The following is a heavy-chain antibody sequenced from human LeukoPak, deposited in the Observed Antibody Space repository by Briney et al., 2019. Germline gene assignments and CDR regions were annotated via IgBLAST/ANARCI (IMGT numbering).Heavy chain of an antibody. J-gene: IGHJ4*02. V-gene: IGHV2-70*11. CDR3: ARIRSSSWYFDY. CDR1: GFSLSTSGMC. Sequence: SGPTLVKPTQTLTLTCTFSGFSLSTSGMCVSWIRQPPGKPLEWLARIDWDDDKYYSPSLKTSLTISKHTSKNQVVLTLTNMYPVDTATYYCARIRSSSWYFDYWGKGTLVTVSS. D-gene: IGHD6-6*01. CDR2: IDWDDDK.